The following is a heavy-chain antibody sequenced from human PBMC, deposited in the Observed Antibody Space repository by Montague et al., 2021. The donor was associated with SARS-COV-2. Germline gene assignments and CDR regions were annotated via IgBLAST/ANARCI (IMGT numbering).Heavy chain of an antibody. J-gene: IGHJ6*03. CDR3: VRVTHPRSAWPYYMDV. CDR1: GDSISSSSYY. V-gene: IGHV4-39*01. CDR2: INNSGST. Sequence: SETLFLTCTVSGDSISSSSYYWVWIRQAPGTELEWIGSINNSGSTYNNPSLRSRVSISVDTSKNPFSLNVRSVTAADTGLFYCVRVTHPRSAWPYYMDVWGKGTTVTV. D-gene: IGHD4-11*01.